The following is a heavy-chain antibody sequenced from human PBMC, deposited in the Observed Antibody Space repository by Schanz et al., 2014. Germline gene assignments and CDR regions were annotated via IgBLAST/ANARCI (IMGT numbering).Heavy chain of an antibody. CDR2: INHSGST. J-gene: IGHJ4*02. Sequence: QVQLQQWGAGLLKPSETLSLSCAVYSGSFSGYYWSWIRQPPGKGLEWIGEINHSGSTNYNPSLRMRAPISVDTSKNQFSLKLSSVTAADTAVYYCARGPDSTSADVTRGRRRYYFDYWGQGTLVTVSS. CDR1: SGSFSGYY. D-gene: IGHD6-13*01. CDR3: ARGPDSTSADVTRGRRRYYFDY. V-gene: IGHV4-34*01.